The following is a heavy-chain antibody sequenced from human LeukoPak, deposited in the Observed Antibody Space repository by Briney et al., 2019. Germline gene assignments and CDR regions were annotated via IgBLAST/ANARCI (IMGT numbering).Heavy chain of an antibody. J-gene: IGHJ4*02. CDR3: AKGGNHAPLDY. V-gene: IGHV3-23*01. Sequence: PGGSLRLSCAASGFTFTDSAMTWVRQAPGKGLEWVSAISTSGGDTIYTDSVKDRFTISRDNSKNTLYLQMHSLRAEDTAIYYCAKGGNHAPLDYWGQGALVTVSS. D-gene: IGHD1-14*01. CDR2: ISTSGGDT. CDR1: GFTFTDSA.